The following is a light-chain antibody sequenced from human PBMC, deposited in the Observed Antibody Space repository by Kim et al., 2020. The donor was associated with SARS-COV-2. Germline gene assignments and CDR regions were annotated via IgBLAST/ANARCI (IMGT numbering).Light chain of an antibody. CDR3: QKYNGAPWT. Sequence: ASVGDRVTITCRAIQGISKDLAWYQQKPGNAPKLLIFAASALQSGVPTRFSGSGSGTDFTLTISSLQPEDVATYYCQKYNGAPWTFGQGTKVDIK. CDR2: AAS. CDR1: QGISKD. V-gene: IGKV1-27*01. J-gene: IGKJ1*01.